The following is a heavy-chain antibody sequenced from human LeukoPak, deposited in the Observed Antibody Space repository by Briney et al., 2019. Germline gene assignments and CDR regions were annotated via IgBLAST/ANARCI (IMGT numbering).Heavy chain of an antibody. D-gene: IGHD3-22*01. CDR1: GGSIINYY. J-gene: IGHJ4*01. V-gene: IGHV4-4*07. CDR2: IYTSGST. CDR3: ARGAYYYDSSAYYYVARDY. Sequence: PSETLSLTCTVSGGSIINYYWSWLRQPAGKGLEWIGRIYTSGSTNYNPSLKSRVTMSVDTSKNQFSLKLSSVTAADTAVYYCARGAYYYDSSAYYYVARDYWGHGTLVTVSS.